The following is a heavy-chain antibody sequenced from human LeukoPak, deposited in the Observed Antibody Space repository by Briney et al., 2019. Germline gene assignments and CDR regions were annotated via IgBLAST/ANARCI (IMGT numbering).Heavy chain of an antibody. V-gene: IGHV1-2*02. Sequence: ASVKVSCKASVYTFTAYYMHWVRQAPGQGLEWMGWINPNSGDTHYAQKFQDRVTMTRDTSISTAYMELSRLDSDDTAVYYCARREGDFWGQGTLVTVSS. CDR1: VYTFTAYY. CDR3: ARREGDF. CDR2: INPNSGDT. J-gene: IGHJ4*02.